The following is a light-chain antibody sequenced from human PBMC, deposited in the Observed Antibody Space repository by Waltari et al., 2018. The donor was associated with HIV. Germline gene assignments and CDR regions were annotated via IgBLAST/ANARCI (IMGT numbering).Light chain of an antibody. Sequence: QCALTHYPSASGSPGHSLNIARSAANSDIHAYNYASWYQQHSDRPPKLIIFEVTKRPSGVPDRFSGSKSGNTASLFVSGLQPEDEATYFCSSFAGTHKLFGGGTKLTVL. J-gene: IGLJ2*01. CDR1: NSDIHAYNY. CDR2: EVT. V-gene: IGLV2-8*01. CDR3: SSFAGTHKL.